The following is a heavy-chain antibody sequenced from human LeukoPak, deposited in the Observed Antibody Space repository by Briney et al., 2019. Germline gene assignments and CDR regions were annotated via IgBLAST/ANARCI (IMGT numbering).Heavy chain of an antibody. CDR3: ARHGGAFGDYYFDY. CDR2: IYYSGST. D-gene: IGHD4-17*01. J-gene: IGHJ4*01. V-gene: IGHV4-59*08. CDR1: GGSISSYY. Sequence: SETLSLTCSVAGGSISSYYWSWIRQPPGMGLEWIGYIYYSGSTNYNPSLKSRVTISINTSKSQFSLNLTSVTAADTAVFYCARHGGAFGDYYFDYWGHGTLVTVSS.